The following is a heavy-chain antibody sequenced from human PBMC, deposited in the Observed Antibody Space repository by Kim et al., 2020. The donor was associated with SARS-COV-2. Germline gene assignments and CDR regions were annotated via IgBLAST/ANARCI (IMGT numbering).Heavy chain of an antibody. CDR2: ISWNSGSI. CDR1: GFTFDDYA. V-gene: IGHV3-9*01. J-gene: IGHJ6*02. D-gene: IGHD3-10*01. CDR3: SMVRGDPPDGMDV. Sequence: GGSLRLSCAASGFTFDDYAMHWVRQAPGKGLEWVSGISWNSGSIGYADSVKGRFTISRDNAKNSLYLQMNSLRAEDTALYYCSMVRGDPPDGMDVWGQGTTVTVSS.